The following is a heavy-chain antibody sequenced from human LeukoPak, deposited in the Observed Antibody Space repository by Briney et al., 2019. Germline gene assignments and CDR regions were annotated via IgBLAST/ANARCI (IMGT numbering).Heavy chain of an antibody. CDR2: FNSDGRST. CDR1: GFTFSTYW. J-gene: IGHJ4*02. V-gene: IGHV3-74*01. Sequence: PGGSLRLSCAASGFTFSTYWMHWVRQAPGMGLVWVSRFNSDGRSTYYADSVKGRFTISRDNAKNTLYLQMNSLRAEDTAVYYCAKPGIQLWLPNYFDYWGQGTLVTVSS. CDR3: AKPGIQLWLPNYFDY. D-gene: IGHD5-18*01.